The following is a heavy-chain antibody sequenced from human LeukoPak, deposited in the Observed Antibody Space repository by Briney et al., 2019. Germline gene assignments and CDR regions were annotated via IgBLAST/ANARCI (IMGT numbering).Heavy chain of an antibody. CDR2: IIPIFGTA. D-gene: IGHD5-24*01. CDR3: ARTPPPTITYYYMDV. Sequence: SVKVSCKASGYTFASYDITWVRQATGQGLEWMGGIIPIFGTANYAQKFQGRVTITTDESTSTAYMELSSLRSEDTAAYYCARTPPPTITYYYMDVWGKGTTVTVSS. V-gene: IGHV1-69*05. CDR1: GYTFASYD. J-gene: IGHJ6*03.